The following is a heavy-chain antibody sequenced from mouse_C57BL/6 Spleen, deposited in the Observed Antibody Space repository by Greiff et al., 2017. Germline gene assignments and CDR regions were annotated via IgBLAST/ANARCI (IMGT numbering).Heavy chain of an antibody. CDR2: ISSGSSTI. D-gene: IGHD2-12*01. V-gene: IGHV5-17*01. Sequence: EVKLVESGGGLVKPGGSLKLSCAASGFTFSDYGMHWVRQAPEKGLEWVAYISSGSSTIYYADTVKGRFTISSDNAKNTLFLQMTSLRSEDTAMYYCARGGYRRGDYWGQGTSVTVSS. J-gene: IGHJ4*01. CDR3: ARGGYRRGDY. CDR1: GFTFSDYG.